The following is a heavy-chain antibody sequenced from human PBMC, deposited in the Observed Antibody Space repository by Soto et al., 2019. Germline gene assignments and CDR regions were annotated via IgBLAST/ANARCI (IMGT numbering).Heavy chain of an antibody. CDR3: ARWGRFYDILTGPRSYYYGMDV. J-gene: IGHJ6*02. V-gene: IGHV4-4*02. CDR2: IYHSGST. D-gene: IGHD3-9*01. CDR1: GGSITSSNW. Sequence: QVQLQESGPGLVKPSGTLSLTCAVSGGSITSSNWCTWVRQPPGKGLEWIGEIYHSGSTNYNPSLKSRVNISVDKSKNQFSLKLSSVTAADTAVYYCARWGRFYDILTGPRSYYYGMDVWGQGTTVTVSS.